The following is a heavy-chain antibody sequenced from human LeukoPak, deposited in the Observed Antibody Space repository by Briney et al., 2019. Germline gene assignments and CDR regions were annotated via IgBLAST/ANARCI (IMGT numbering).Heavy chain of an antibody. CDR1: GFTFSSYA. V-gene: IGHV3-23*01. Sequence: GGSLRLSCAASGFTFSSYAMTWVRQAPGKGLEWVSSIGTHGTTTYYADSVKGRFTISRDNSKNTLYLQMNSLRAEDTAVYYCAKDYGDYVLAGWFDPWGQGTLVTVSS. CDR3: AKDYGDYVLAGWFDP. D-gene: IGHD4-17*01. J-gene: IGHJ5*02. CDR2: IGTHGTTT.